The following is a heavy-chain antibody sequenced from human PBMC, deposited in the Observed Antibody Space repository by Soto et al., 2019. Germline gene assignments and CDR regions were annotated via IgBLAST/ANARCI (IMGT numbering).Heavy chain of an antibody. J-gene: IGHJ4*02. D-gene: IGHD3-10*01. CDR3: ARQGGSGTYYNGLDYFDS. CDR2: VFYPGRT. V-gene: IGHV4-39*01. Sequence: SETLSLTCTVSGGSISSSSYHWGWIRQPPGKGLEWIGSVFYPGRTYNNPSLRSRVTMSVDTSKNQFSLNLSSLTVLDTAVYYCARQGGSGTYYNGLDYFDSWGQGTLVTVSS. CDR1: GGSISSSSYH.